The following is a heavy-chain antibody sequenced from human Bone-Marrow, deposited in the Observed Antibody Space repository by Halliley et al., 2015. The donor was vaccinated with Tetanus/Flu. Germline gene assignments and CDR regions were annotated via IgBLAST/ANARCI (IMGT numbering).Heavy chain of an antibody. D-gene: IGHD6-19*01. V-gene: IGHV4-4*01. CDR2: ISRTGST. Sequence: SLRLSCAVSGGSINSDNWWAGIRQPPGGGVEFIGEISRTGSTDYNPSLESRVTISMDKSKNDFYLHLTSVTAADSAVYFWARQAEPNGWYDYWGQGPLVTFSS. CDR1: GGSINSDNW. J-gene: IGHJ4*02. CDR3: ARQAEPNGWYDY.